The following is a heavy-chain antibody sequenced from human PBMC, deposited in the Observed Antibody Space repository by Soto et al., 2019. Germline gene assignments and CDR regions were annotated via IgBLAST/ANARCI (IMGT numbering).Heavy chain of an antibody. CDR2: IKQDGSEK. D-gene: IGHD5-18*01. CDR3: EPDLTELWGHYFDY. V-gene: IGHV3-7*03. Sequence: GGSLRLSCAASGFTFSSYWMSWVRQAPGKGLEWVANIKQDGSEKYYVDSVKGRFTISRDNAKNSLYLQMNSLRAEDTAVYYCEPDLTELWGHYFDYWGQGTLVTVSS. CDR1: GFTFSSYW. J-gene: IGHJ4*02.